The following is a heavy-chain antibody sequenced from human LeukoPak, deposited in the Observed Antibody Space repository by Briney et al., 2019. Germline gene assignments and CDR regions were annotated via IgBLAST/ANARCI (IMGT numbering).Heavy chain of an antibody. CDR1: GGSISSYY. V-gene: IGHV4-59*08. Sequence: SETLSLTCTVSGGSISSYYWSWTRQPPGKGLEWIGYIYYSGSTNYNPSLKSRVTISVDTSKNQFSLKLSSVTAADTAVYYCARRRSSYFDYWGQGTLVTVSS. CDR2: IYYSGST. CDR3: ARRRSSYFDY. J-gene: IGHJ4*02.